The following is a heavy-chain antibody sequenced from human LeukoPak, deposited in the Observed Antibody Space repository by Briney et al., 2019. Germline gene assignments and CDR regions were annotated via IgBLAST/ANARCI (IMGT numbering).Heavy chain of an antibody. V-gene: IGHV3-43*02. J-gene: IGHJ4*02. Sequence: PGGSLRLSCAASGFTFDDYAMHWVRQAPGKGLEWASLISGDGGSTYYADSVKGRFTISRDNSKNSLYLQMNSLRTEDTALYYCAKDSVRAEWLRMDYWGQGTLVTVSS. CDR2: ISGDGGST. D-gene: IGHD5-12*01. CDR3: AKDSVRAEWLRMDY. CDR1: GFTFDDYA.